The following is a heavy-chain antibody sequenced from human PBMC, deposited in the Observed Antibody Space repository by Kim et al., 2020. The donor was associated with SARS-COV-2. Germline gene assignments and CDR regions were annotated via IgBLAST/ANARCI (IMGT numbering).Heavy chain of an antibody. Sequence: ASVKVSCKASGYTFTSYYMHWVRQAPGQGLEWMGIINPSGGSTSYAQKFQGRVTMTRDTSTSTVYMELSSLRSEDTAVYYCARDLLPSCSSTRCYMGFTIFGVVGSYYGMDVWGQGTTVTVSS. CDR3: ARDLLPSCSSTRCYMGFTIFGVVGSYYGMDV. J-gene: IGHJ6*02. CDR2: INPSGGST. V-gene: IGHV1-46*01. CDR1: GYTFTSYY. D-gene: IGHD2-2*01.